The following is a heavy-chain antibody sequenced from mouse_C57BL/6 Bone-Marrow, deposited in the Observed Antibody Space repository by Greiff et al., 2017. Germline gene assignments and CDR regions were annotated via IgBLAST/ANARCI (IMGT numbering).Heavy chain of an antibody. Sequence: QVQLQQSGAELVRPGTSVKVSCKASGYAFTNYLIEWVKQRPGQGLEWIGVINPGSGGTNYNEKFKGKATLTADKSSSTAYMQLSSLTSEDSAVXFCARTAQAPYYAMDDWGQGTSVTVSS. CDR1: GYAFTNYL. CDR2: INPGSGGT. D-gene: IGHD3-2*02. V-gene: IGHV1-54*01. CDR3: ARTAQAPYYAMDD. J-gene: IGHJ4*01.